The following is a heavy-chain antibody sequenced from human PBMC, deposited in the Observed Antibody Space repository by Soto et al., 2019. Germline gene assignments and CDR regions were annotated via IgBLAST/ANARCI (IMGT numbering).Heavy chain of an antibody. CDR3: TTTLRFLEWTTYYYYGMDV. Sequence: EVQLVESGGGLVKPGGSLRLSCAASGFTFSNAWMSWVRQAPGKGLEWVGRIKSKTDGGTTDYAAPMKGRFTISRDDSKNTLYLQMNSLKTEDTAVYYCTTTLRFLEWTTYYYYGMDVWGQGTTVTVSS. CDR1: GFTFSNAW. CDR2: IKSKTDGGTT. D-gene: IGHD3-3*01. V-gene: IGHV3-15*01. J-gene: IGHJ6*02.